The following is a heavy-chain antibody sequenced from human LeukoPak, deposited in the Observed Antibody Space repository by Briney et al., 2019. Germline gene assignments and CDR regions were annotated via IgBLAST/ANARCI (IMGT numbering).Heavy chain of an antibody. J-gene: IGHJ4*02. Sequence: SETLSLTCTVSGGSISIYYWSWIRQPPGKGLEWIGSIYYSGSTYYNPSLKSRVTISVDTSKNQCSLKLSSVTAADTAVYYCARLPIAVAGTIFDYWGQGTLVTVSS. CDR3: ARLPIAVAGTIFDY. D-gene: IGHD6-19*01. CDR2: IYYSGST. CDR1: GGSISIYY. V-gene: IGHV4-39*01.